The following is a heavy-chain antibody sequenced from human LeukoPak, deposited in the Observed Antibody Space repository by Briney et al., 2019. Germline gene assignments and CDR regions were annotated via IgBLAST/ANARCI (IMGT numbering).Heavy chain of an antibody. CDR3: AKEFGTSYGDYVDY. CDR2: ISDSGGST. V-gene: IGHV3-23*01. Sequence: GGSLRLSCAPSGFIFSFYAMSWVRQAPGKGLEWVSVISDSGGSTYYADSVKGRFTISRDNSKNTLYLQVSSLRGEDTAVYYCAKEFGTSYGDYVDYWGQGTLVTVSS. J-gene: IGHJ4*02. CDR1: GFIFSFYA. D-gene: IGHD2-8*01.